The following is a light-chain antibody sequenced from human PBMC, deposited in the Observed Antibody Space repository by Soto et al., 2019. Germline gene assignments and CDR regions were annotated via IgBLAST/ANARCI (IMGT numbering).Light chain of an antibody. Sequence: QSALTQPPSVSGALGQRVTISCTGITSNIGAGYDVHWYQLLPGRAPKLLIYGNTNRPSGVPDRFSGSKSATSASLAITGLQAEDEAIYYCQSYDNTLSGPIYVFGTGTKLTGL. CDR1: TSNIGAGYD. V-gene: IGLV1-40*01. J-gene: IGLJ1*01. CDR3: QSYDNTLSGPIYV. CDR2: GNT.